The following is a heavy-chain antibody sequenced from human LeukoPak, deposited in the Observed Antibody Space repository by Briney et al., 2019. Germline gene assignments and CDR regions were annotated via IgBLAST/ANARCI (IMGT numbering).Heavy chain of an antibody. CDR1: GGSFSGYY. V-gene: IGHV4-34*01. Sequence: SETLSLTCAVYGGSFSGYYWSWIRQPPGKGLEWIGEINHSGSTNYNPSLKSRVTISVDTSKNQFSLKLSSVTAADTAVYYCAGAPAGTLLYYYYYMDVWGKGTTVTVSS. J-gene: IGHJ6*03. CDR3: AGAPAGTLLYYYYYMDV. D-gene: IGHD6-19*01. CDR2: INHSGST.